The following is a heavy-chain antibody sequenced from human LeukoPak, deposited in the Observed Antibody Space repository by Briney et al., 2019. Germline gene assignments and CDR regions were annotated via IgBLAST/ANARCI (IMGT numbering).Heavy chain of an antibody. D-gene: IGHD6-19*01. CDR3: ARGGIAVAGSNFDY. V-gene: IGHV4-34*01. Sequence: KASETLSLTCAVYGGSFSGYYWSWIRQPPGKGLEWIGEINHSGSTNYNPSLKSRVTLSVDTSKNQFSLKLSSVTAADTAVYYCARGGIAVAGSNFDYWGQGTLVTVSS. CDR1: GGSFSGYY. J-gene: IGHJ4*02. CDR2: INHSGST.